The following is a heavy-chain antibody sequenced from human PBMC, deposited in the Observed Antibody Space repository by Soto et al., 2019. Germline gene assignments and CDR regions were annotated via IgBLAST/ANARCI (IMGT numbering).Heavy chain of an antibody. CDR3: ARETPFRAVARHGFFDY. D-gene: IGHD6-19*01. CDR2: ISSSGSTI. J-gene: IGHJ4*02. Sequence: PGGSLRLSCAASGFTFSSYEMNWVRQAPGKGLEWVSYISSSGSTIYYADSVKGRFTISRDNAKNSLYLQMNGLRAEDTAVYYCARETPFRAVARHGFFDYWGQGTLVTVSS. CDR1: GFTFSSYE. V-gene: IGHV3-48*03.